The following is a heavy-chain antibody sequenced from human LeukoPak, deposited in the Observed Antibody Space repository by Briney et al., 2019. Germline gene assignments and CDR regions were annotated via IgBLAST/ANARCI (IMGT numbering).Heavy chain of an antibody. CDR1: GFTFSSYW. CDR3: ARGPYDFWSGYYYFDY. V-gene: IGHV3-74*01. D-gene: IGHD3-3*01. J-gene: IGHJ4*02. CDR2: INTDGSST. Sequence: GGSLRLSCAASGFTFSSYWMHWVRQAPGKGLVWVSRINTDGSSTSYADSVKGRFTISRDNAKNTLYLQMNSLRAEDTAVYYCARGPYDFWSGYYYFDYWGQGTLVTVSS.